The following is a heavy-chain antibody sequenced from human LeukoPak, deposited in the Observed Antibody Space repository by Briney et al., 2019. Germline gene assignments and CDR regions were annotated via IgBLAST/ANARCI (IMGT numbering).Heavy chain of an antibody. CDR2: ISSSGSTI. V-gene: IGHV3-11*04. Sequence: GGSLRLSCAASGFTFSDYYMSWIRQAPGKGLEWVSYISSSGSTIYYADSVKGRFTISRDNAKNSLYLQMNSLRDEDTAVYYCARGRRDGYNYFDYWGQGTLVTVSS. CDR3: ARGRRDGYNYFDY. D-gene: IGHD5-24*01. CDR1: GFTFSDYY. J-gene: IGHJ4*02.